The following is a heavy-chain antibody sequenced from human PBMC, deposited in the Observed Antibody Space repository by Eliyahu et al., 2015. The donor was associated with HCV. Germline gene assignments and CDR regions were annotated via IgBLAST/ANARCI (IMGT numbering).Heavy chain of an antibody. CDR3: ARQAAEYQLLHAFDI. D-gene: IGHD2-2*01. V-gene: IGHV5-51*01. Sequence: EVQLVQSGAEVKKPGESLKISCKGSGYSFSTYWIGWVRQMPGKGLEWMGIIYPGDSDTRYSPSFQGQVTISADKSISAAYLQWNSLKASDTAMYYCARQAAEYQLLHAFDIWGQGTMLTVSS. CDR2: IYPGDSDT. J-gene: IGHJ3*02. CDR1: GYSFSTYW.